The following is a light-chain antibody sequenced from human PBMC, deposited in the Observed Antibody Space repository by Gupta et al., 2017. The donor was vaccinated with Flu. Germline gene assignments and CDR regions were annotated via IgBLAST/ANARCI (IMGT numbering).Light chain of an antibody. CDR1: QSISSY. V-gene: IGKV1-39*01. CDR3: QQSDSTRQT. Sequence: DIQMTQSPSSLSASVGDRVTITCRASQSISSYLNWYQQKPGKAPKLLIYAASSLQSGVPSRFSGSGSGTDFTLTISSLQPEDFATYYCQQSDSTRQTFGHGTKVDIK. J-gene: IGKJ3*01. CDR2: AAS.